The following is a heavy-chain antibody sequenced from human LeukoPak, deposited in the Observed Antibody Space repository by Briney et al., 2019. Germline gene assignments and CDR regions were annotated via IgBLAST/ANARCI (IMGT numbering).Heavy chain of an antibody. V-gene: IGHV1-46*01. Sequence: VASVKVSCTASGYTFTSYYMHWVRQAPGQGLEWMGIINPSGGSTSYAQKFQGRVTMTRDTSTSTVYMELSSLRSEDTAVYYCAREVEPNYYDSSGYPTMGYWGQGTLVTVSS. D-gene: IGHD3-22*01. CDR3: AREVEPNYYDSSGYPTMGY. CDR1: GYTFTSYY. CDR2: INPSGGST. J-gene: IGHJ4*02.